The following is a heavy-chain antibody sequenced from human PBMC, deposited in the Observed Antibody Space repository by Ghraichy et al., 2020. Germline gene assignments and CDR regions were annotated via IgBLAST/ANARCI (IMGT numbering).Heavy chain of an antibody. CDR2: IYYSGST. J-gene: IGHJ4*02. V-gene: IGHV4-61*01. CDR1: GGSVSSGSYY. D-gene: IGHD3-22*01. CDR3: ARDFSGDHSSGYPAYFDY. Sequence: SETLSLTCTVSGGSVSSGSYYWSWIRQPPGKGLEWIGYIYYSGSTNYNPSLKSRVTISVDTSKNQFSLKLSSVTAADTAVYYCARDFSGDHSSGYPAYFDYWGQGTLVTVSS.